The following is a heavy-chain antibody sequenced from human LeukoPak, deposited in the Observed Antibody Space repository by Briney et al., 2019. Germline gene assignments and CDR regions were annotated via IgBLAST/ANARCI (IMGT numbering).Heavy chain of an antibody. Sequence: LAGGSLRLSCAASGFTFSTYSMNWVRQAPGKGLEWVSYISSSSSTIYYADSVKGRFTISRDNAKNSLYLQMNSLRAEDTAVYYCAREGSHNGYCMDVWGQGTTVTVSS. CDR2: ISSSSSTI. CDR1: GFTFSTYS. J-gene: IGHJ6*02. D-gene: IGHD2-8*01. V-gene: IGHV3-48*04. CDR3: AREGSHNGYCMDV.